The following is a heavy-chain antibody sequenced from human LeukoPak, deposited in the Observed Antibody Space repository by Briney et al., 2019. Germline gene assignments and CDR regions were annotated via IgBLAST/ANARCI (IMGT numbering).Heavy chain of an antibody. J-gene: IGHJ1*01. CDR1: GGSFSGYY. Sequence: SETLSLTCAVYGGSFSGYYWSWIRQPPGKGLEWIGEINHSGSTNYNPSLKSRVTISVDTSKNQFSLKLSSVTAADTAVYYCARGSPLGYYDSSGYIAGYFQHWGQGTLVTVSS. D-gene: IGHD3-22*01. V-gene: IGHV4-34*01. CDR2: INHSGST. CDR3: ARGSPLGYYDSSGYIAGYFQH.